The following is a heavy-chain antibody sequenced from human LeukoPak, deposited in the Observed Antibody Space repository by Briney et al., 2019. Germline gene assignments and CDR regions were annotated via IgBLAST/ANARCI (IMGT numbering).Heavy chain of an antibody. CDR3: AKSGLNRFDY. CDR2: ISGSGGST. J-gene: IGHJ4*02. Sequence: GGSLRLSCAASGFTFSRCGMTWVRQAPGKGLEWVSSISGSGGSTFYGDSVKGRFTISRDNSKNTLYLQMNSLRAEDTAVYYCAKSGLNRFDYWGQGTLVTVSS. V-gene: IGHV3-23*01. D-gene: IGHD2-15*01. CDR1: GFTFSRCG.